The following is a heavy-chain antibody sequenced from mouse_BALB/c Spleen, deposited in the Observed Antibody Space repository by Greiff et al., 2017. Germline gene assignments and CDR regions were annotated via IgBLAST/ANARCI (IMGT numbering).Heavy chain of an antibody. V-gene: IGHV3-2*02. CDR2: ISYSGST. J-gene: IGHJ1*01. CDR3: TRDGDDVTWYFDD. D-gene: IGHD2-2*01. Sequence: DVKLKESGPGLVKPSQSLSLTCTVTGYSITSDYAWNWIRQFPGNKLEWMGYISYSGSTSYNPSLKSRISITRDTSKNQFFLQLNSVTTEDTATYYCTRDGDDVTWYFDDWGAGTTVTVSS. CDR1: GYSITSDYA.